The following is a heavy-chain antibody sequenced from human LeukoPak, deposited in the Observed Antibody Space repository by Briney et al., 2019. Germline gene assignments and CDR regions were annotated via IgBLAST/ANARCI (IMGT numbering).Heavy chain of an antibody. CDR1: GFTFSNAW. Sequence: GGSLRLSCAASGFTFSNAWMSWVRQAPGKGLEWVGRIRSKANSYATAYAASVKGRFTISRDDSKNTAYLQMNSLKTEDTAVYYCTRHTTTVGATSYAFDIWGQGTMVTVSS. V-gene: IGHV3-73*01. J-gene: IGHJ3*02. CDR3: TRHTTTVGATSYAFDI. CDR2: IRSKANSYAT. D-gene: IGHD1-26*01.